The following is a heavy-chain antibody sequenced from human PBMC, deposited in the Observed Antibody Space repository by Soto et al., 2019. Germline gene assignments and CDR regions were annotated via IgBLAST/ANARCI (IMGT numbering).Heavy chain of an antibody. CDR3: AKHRTYIAAAVSVGGDV. CDR2: ISVRGGGT. CDR1: GFTFSSYA. V-gene: IGHV3-23*04. Sequence: EVRLVESGGGLVQRGGSLRLSCAASGFTFSSYAMTWVRQAPGKGLEWVSIISVRGGGTYYGDSVKGRFTISRDNSINAMYLHMNGMRVEDTALYYCAKHRTYIAAAVSVGGDVGVEETTVTVSS. D-gene: IGHD6-13*01. J-gene: IGHJ6*01.